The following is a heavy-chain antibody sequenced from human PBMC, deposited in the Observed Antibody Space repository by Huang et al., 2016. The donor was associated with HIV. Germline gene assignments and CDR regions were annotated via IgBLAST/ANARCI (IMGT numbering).Heavy chain of an antibody. CDR2: SKHLGIA. V-gene: IGHV4-34*02. J-gene: IGHJ5*02. CDR3: ARDATTNPRGWFDP. CDR1: GGSLRDYY. Sequence: QVPLQQWGAGLLESAETLSLTCAVYGGSLRDYYWSWLRQPPGKGLEWIGDSKHLGIANYKPALMSRVSRAVDGSKKQFSLKLKSVTDADTAIYYCARDATTNPRGWFDPWGQGTLVTVSS. D-gene: IGHD1-1*01.